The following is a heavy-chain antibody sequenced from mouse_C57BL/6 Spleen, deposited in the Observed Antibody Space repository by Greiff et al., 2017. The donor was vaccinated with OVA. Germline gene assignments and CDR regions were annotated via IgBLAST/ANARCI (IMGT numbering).Heavy chain of an antibody. D-gene: IGHD1-1*01. J-gene: IGHJ2*01. Sequence: QVQLQQPGAELVRPGSSVKLSCKASGYTFTSYWVDWVKQRPGQGLEWIGNIYPSDSETHYNQKFKDKATLTVDKSSSTAYMQLSSLTSEDSAVYYCAIITTKGLWGQGTTLTVSS. V-gene: IGHV1-61*01. CDR2: IYPSDSET. CDR1: GYTFTSYW. CDR3: AIITTKGL.